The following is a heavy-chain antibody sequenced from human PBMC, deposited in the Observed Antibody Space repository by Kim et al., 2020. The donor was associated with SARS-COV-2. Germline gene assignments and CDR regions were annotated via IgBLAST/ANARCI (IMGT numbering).Heavy chain of an antibody. J-gene: IGHJ6*03. CDR2: IWYDGNNK. CDR1: GFGFSVYG. Sequence: GGSLRLSCAASGFGFSVYGMHWVRQAPGKGLEWVAVIWYDGNNKEYADSVKGRFTISRDNSKNTLYLEMNSLRADDSAVYFCARGRFCSSTNCYSYMDV. CDR3: ARGRFCSSTNCYSYMDV. V-gene: IGHV3-33*01. D-gene: IGHD2-2*01.